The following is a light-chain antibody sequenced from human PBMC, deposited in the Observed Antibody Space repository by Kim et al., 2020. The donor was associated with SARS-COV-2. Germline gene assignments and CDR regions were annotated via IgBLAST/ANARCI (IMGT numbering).Light chain of an antibody. CDR1: SLRSYY. CDR2: GKN. V-gene: IGLV3-19*01. CDR3: NSRDSSGNHVV. Sequence: SSELTQDPAVSVALGQTVRITCQGDSLRSYYASWYQQKPGQAPVLVIYGKNNRPSGIPDRFSGSSSGNTASLTITGSQAEDEAAYYFNSRDSSGNHVVFG. J-gene: IGLJ2*01.